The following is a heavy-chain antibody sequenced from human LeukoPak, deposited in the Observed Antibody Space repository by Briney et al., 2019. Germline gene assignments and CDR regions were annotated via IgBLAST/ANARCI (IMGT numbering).Heavy chain of an antibody. Sequence: GGSLRLSCAASGFTFSNYGFHWVRQAPGKGLEWVAVIWYDGSHKYYADSVKGRVTISRDNSKNTLYLQMNSLRAEDTAVYYCAKVGPYYDILTGYYEVYYMDVWGKGTTVTVSS. CDR1: GFTFSNYG. CDR2: IWYDGSHK. CDR3: AKVGPYYDILTGYYEVYYMDV. V-gene: IGHV3-33*06. J-gene: IGHJ6*03. D-gene: IGHD3-9*01.